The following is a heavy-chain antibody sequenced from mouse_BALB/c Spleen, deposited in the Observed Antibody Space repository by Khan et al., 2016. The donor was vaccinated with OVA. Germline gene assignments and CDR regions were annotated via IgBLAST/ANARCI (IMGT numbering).Heavy chain of an antibody. V-gene: IGHV3-2*02. CDR3: ARTARIKY. J-gene: IGHJ2*01. Sequence: EVKLLESGPGLVKPSQSLSLTCTVTSYSITSGYGWNWIRQFPGNKLEWMGYISYSGSINYNPSLKSRISITRDTSKNQFFLQLNSVTTEDTATYYCARTARIKYWGQGTTLTVSS. D-gene: IGHD1-2*01. CDR2: ISYSGSI. CDR1: SYSITSGYG.